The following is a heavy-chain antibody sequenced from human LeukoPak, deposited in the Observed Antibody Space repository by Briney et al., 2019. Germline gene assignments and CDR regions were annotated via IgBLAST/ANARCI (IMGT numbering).Heavy chain of an antibody. D-gene: IGHD3-22*01. CDR1: GFTFSSYW. CDR3: GRDDYYDSIGQIDY. Sequence: GGSLRLSCAASGFTFSSYWMSWVRQAPGKGLEWVANIKQDGSEKNYVDSAKGRFSISRDNARNSLFLQLNSLNVEDTAIYYCGRDDYYDSIGQIDYWGQGTLVTVSS. J-gene: IGHJ4*02. V-gene: IGHV3-7*01. CDR2: IKQDGSEK.